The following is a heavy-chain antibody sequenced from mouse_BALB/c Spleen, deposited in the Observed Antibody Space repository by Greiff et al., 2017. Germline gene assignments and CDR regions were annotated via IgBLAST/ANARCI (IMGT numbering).Heavy chain of an antibody. CDR1: GYTFTSYW. CDR2: IDPSDSET. D-gene: IGHD2-14*01. Sequence: QVQLQQPGAELVKPGAPVKLSCKASGYTFTSYWMNWVKQRPGRGLEWIGRIDPSDSETHYTQKFKDKATLTADKSSSTAYIQLSSLSSEDSAVYYWARDYYRYDGDSSYAMDYWGQGTSVTVSS. J-gene: IGHJ4*01. CDR3: ARDYYRYDGDSSYAMDY. V-gene: IGHV1-69*02.